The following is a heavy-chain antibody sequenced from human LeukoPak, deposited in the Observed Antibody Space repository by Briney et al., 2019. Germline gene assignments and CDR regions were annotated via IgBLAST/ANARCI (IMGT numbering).Heavy chain of an antibody. CDR3: ARAMVRAVTGVYFDF. V-gene: IGHV4-4*07. D-gene: IGHD3-10*01. CDR2: IFTSGST. Sequence: SETLSLTCTVSGGSINSYHWSWIRQPAGKGLEWIGRIFTSGSTNYNPSLKSRVTMSVDTSKNQFSLKLSSVTAADTAVYYCARAMVRAVTGVYFDFWGQGTLVTVSS. CDR1: GGSINSYH. J-gene: IGHJ4*02.